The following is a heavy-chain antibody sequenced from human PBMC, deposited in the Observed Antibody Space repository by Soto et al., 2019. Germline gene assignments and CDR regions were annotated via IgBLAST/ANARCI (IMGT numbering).Heavy chain of an antibody. CDR1: GFTFSSYS. D-gene: IGHD6-19*01. CDR3: ARDRITVAGIIDY. CDR2: VSISSSYI. J-gene: IGHJ4*02. V-gene: IGHV3-21*01. Sequence: GGSLRLSCAASGFTFSSYSMNWVRQAPGKGLEWVSSVSISSSYIYYADSVKGRFTVSRDNAKNSLYLQMDSLRAEDTAVYYCARDRITVAGIIDYWGQGTLVTVYS.